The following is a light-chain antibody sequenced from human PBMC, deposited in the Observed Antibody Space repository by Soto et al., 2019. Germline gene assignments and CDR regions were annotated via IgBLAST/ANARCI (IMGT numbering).Light chain of an antibody. Sequence: QSALTQPASVSGSPGQSITISCTGTSGDVGAYVSWYQHHPGTAPKLMISEVSNRPSGVSNRFSGSKSGNTASLTISGLQPEDEADYYCSSYGGTNTLAVFGGGTKLTVL. V-gene: IGLV2-14*01. J-gene: IGLJ3*02. CDR1: SGDVGAY. CDR3: SSYGGTNTLAV. CDR2: EVS.